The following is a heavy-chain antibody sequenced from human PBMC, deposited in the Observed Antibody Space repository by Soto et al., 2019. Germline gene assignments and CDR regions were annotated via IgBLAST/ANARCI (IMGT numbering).Heavy chain of an antibody. CDR3: AKDPGDSSRYYYYYYYGMDV. D-gene: IGHD3-22*01. J-gene: IGHJ6*02. CDR2: ITWNSGNI. Sequence: SLRLSCAASGFSFNDYAMHGVRQAPGKGLEWVSGITWNSGNIGYADSVKGRFTISRDNAENSLYLQMNSLRPEDTALYYCAKDPGDSSRYYYYYYYGMDVCGQGTTVTVSS. CDR1: GFSFNDYA. V-gene: IGHV3-9*01.